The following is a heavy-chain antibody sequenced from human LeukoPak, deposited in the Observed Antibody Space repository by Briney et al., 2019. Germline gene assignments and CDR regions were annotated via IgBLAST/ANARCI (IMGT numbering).Heavy chain of an antibody. CDR2: IFQSVST. Sequence: SETLSLTCTVSGYSTSGGYYWGWIRQPPGKGLEWIGTIFQSVSTYYNPSLKSRVTTSVDTSKNQFSLKLSSVTAADTAVYYCARNNSNGFDFWSQGTLVTVSS. V-gene: IGHV4-38-2*02. CDR3: ARNNSNGFDF. CDR1: GYSTSGGYY. D-gene: IGHD6-19*01. J-gene: IGHJ4*02.